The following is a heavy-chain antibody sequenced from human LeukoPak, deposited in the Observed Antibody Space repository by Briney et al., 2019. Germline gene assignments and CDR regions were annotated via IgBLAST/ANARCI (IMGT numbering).Heavy chain of an antibody. D-gene: IGHD3-22*01. Sequence: PSETLSLTCDVFGGSFTDYFWTWIRKSPGQGLDLIGEINDYCGNTNYNPSLNSRVSISLEKSKNQFSLELRSVTAADTAVYYCARGRIAKIVVVHSFQYGMDVWGQGTTVTVSS. V-gene: IGHV4-34*01. CDR1: GGSFTDYF. CDR3: ARGRIAKIVVVHSFQYGMDV. CDR2: INDYCGNT. J-gene: IGHJ6*02.